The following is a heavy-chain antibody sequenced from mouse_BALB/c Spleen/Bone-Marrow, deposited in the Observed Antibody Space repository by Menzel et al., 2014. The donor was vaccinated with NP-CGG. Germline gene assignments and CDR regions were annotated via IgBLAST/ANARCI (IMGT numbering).Heavy chain of an antibody. CDR2: INPYNDGT. D-gene: IGHD2-4*01. CDR3: ARGAYDYDGDWFAY. Sequence: VQLKESGPELVKPGASVKMPCKASGYTFTSYVIHWVKQKPGQGLEWIGYINPYNDGTKYNEKFKGKATLTSDKSSSTAYMELSSLTSEDSAVYYCARGAYDYDGDWFAYWGQGTLVTVSA. V-gene: IGHV1-14*01. J-gene: IGHJ3*01. CDR1: GYTFTSYV.